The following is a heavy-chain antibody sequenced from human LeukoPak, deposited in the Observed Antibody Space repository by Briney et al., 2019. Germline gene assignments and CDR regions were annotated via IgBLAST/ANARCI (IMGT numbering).Heavy chain of an antibody. Sequence: GGSQRLSCAASGFTFSSYSMNWVRQAPGKGLEWVSYISSSSSTIYYADSVKGRFTISRDNAKNSLYLQMNSLRSEDTAVYYCARGVQGNDYWELLELFTHFDYWGQGTLVTVSS. CDR1: GFTFSSYS. V-gene: IGHV3-48*01. D-gene: IGHD1-7*01. CDR3: ARGVQGNDYWELLELFTHFDY. CDR2: ISSSSSTI. J-gene: IGHJ4*02.